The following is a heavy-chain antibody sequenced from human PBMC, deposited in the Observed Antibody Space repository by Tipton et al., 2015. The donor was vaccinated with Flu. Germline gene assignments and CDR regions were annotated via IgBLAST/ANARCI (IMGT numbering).Heavy chain of an antibody. V-gene: IGHV4-38-2*02. Sequence: TLSLTCTVSGYSISSGYYWSWIRQPPGKGLEWIGYIYYSGSTNYNPSLKSRVTISVDTSKNQFSLKLSSVTAADTAVYYCARSLNRCSGGSCYSGYYYYYGMDVWGQGTTVTVSS. D-gene: IGHD2-15*01. CDR2: IYYSGST. J-gene: IGHJ6*02. CDR3: ARSLNRCSGGSCYSGYYYYYGMDV. CDR1: GYSISSGYY.